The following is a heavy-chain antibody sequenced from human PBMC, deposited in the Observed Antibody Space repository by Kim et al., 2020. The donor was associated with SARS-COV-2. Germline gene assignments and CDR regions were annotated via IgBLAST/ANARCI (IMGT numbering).Heavy chain of an antibody. D-gene: IGHD2-8*01. Sequence: ASVKVSCKASGYTLTDHQIHWVRQAPGQGLEWMGIINPREPSTTYAQKFQGRVTMTRDTSTGTVYMDLSSLTSEDTAVYYCAKGRSILLYYGETLPDYYYGMDVWGQGTTVTVSS. CDR1: GYTLTDHQ. CDR2: INPREPST. J-gene: IGHJ6*02. CDR3: AKGRSILLYYGETLPDYYYGMDV. V-gene: IGHV1-46*01.